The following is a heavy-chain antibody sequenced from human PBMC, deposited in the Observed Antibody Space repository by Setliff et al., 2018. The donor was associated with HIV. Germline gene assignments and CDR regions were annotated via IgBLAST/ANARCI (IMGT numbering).Heavy chain of an antibody. CDR1: GYTFTSVY. D-gene: IGHD2-2*01. Sequence: ASVKVSCKASGYTFTSVYIHWVRQAPGQGLEWMGIINPAGNPISYAQKFQGRLTMTRDTSTNTVYMELSSLRSEDTAVYYCARDHCSSSGCYEYSYYGMDVWGQGTTVTVSS. J-gene: IGHJ6*02. V-gene: IGHV1-46*01. CDR2: INPAGNPI. CDR3: ARDHCSSSGCYEYSYYGMDV.